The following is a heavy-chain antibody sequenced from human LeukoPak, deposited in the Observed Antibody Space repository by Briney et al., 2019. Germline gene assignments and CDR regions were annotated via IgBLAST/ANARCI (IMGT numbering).Heavy chain of an antibody. V-gene: IGHV3-20*04. CDR3: TRGYSTRHFPFDS. J-gene: IGHJ4*02. CDR2: VNSNGRSA. D-gene: IGHD2-2*01. Sequence: GGSLRLSCAASGFNFDDYGMTWVRHIPGKGVEWVAGVNSNGRSAGYAAAVRGRFTISRDNYKNSLYLDMGSLRLEDTAFYYCTRGYSTRHFPFDSWGQGTLVTVSS. CDR1: GFNFDDYG.